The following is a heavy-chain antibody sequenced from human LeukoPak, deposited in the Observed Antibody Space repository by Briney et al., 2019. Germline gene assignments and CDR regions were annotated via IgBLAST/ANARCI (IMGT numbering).Heavy chain of an antibody. CDR3: ARDSSRQLVPGGAFDI. J-gene: IGHJ3*02. V-gene: IGHV3-33*01. D-gene: IGHD6-6*01. CDR2: IWYDGSIK. Sequence: PGGSLRLSCASAGFTFTNYGMHWVRQAPGKVLEWVAVIWYDGSIKYYADSVKGRFTISRDNSKNTVYLQMNSLRAEDTAVYYCARDSSRQLVPGGAFDIWGQGTMVTVSS. CDR1: GFTFTNYG.